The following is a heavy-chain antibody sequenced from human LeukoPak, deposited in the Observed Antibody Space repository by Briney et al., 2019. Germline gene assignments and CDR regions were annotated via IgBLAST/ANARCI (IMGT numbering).Heavy chain of an antibody. D-gene: IGHD2-21*01. J-gene: IGHJ4*02. Sequence: GGSLRLSCAASGFTFSSYGMHWVRQAPGKGLEWVAVISYDGSNKYYADSVKGRFTISRDNSKNTLYLQMNSLRAEDTAVYYCAKDISRAGGGDLDYWGQGTLVTVSS. CDR2: ISYDGSNK. V-gene: IGHV3-30*18. CDR1: GFTFSSYG. CDR3: AKDISRAGGGDLDY.